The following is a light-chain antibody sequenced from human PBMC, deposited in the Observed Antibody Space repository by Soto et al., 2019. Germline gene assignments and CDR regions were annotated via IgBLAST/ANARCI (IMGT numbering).Light chain of an antibody. J-gene: IGLJ3*02. CDR3: SSYAGSNNRV. CDR2: EVS. CDR1: SSDVGDYNY. V-gene: IGLV2-8*01. Sequence: QSALTQPPSASGSPGQSVTISCTGTSSDVGDYNYVSWYQQHPGKAPKLMIYEVSKRPSGVPDRFSGSKSGNTASLTVSGRQAEDEAAYYCSSYAGSNNRVFGGATKLTVL.